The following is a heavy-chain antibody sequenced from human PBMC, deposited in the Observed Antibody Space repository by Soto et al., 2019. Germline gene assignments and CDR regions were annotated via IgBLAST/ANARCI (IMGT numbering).Heavy chain of an antibody. CDR3: ARGEGVAAGDGVVKYYYYYMDV. CDR1: GGSFSGYY. Sequence: SETLSLTCAVYGGSFSGYYWSWIRQPPGKGLEWIGEINHSGSTNYNPSLKSRVTISVDTSKNQFSLKLSSVTAADTAVYYCARGEGVAAGDGVVKYYYYYMDVWGKGTTVTVSS. J-gene: IGHJ6*03. D-gene: IGHD6-13*01. V-gene: IGHV4-34*01. CDR2: INHSGST.